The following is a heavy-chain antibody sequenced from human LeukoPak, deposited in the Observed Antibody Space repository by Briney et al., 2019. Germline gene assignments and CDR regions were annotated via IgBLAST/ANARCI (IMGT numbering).Heavy chain of an antibody. J-gene: IGHJ4*02. CDR2: IYSGGST. Sequence: GGSLRLSCAASGFTVSSNYMSWVRQAPGKGLEWVSAIYSGGSTYHADSVKGRFTISRDNSKNTQYLQMNSLRAEDTAVYYCAGSGISNRKPFDYWGQGTLVTVSS. CDR1: GFTVSSNY. D-gene: IGHD1-14*01. CDR3: AGSGISNRKPFDY. V-gene: IGHV3-53*05.